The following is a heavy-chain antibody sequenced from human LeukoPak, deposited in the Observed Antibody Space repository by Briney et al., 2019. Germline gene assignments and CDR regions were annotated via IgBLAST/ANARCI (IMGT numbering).Heavy chain of an antibody. CDR3: ARDGGYGSGTYRFDY. J-gene: IGHJ4*02. CDR2: IYYSGST. V-gene: IGHV4-31*03. CDR1: GGSISSGGYY. Sequence: SQTLSLTCTVSGGSISSGGYYWSWIRQHPGKGREWIGYIYYSGSTSYNPSLKSRVTISIDTSKNQFSLKLSSETAADTAVYYCARDGGYGSGTYRFDYWGQGTLVTVSS. D-gene: IGHD3-10*01.